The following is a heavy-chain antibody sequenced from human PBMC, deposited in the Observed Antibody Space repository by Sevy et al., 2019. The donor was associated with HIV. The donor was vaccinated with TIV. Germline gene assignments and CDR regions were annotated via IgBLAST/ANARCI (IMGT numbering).Heavy chain of an antibody. Sequence: GGSLRLSCAASGFTFSSYGMHWVRQAPGKGLEWVAVISYDGSNKYYADSVKGRFTISRDNSKNTLYLQMNSLRAEETAVYYCAKGLADFWSGYPGDAFDIWGQGTMVTVSS. CDR2: ISYDGSNK. J-gene: IGHJ3*02. D-gene: IGHD3-3*01. CDR3: AKGLADFWSGYPGDAFDI. V-gene: IGHV3-30*18. CDR1: GFTFSSYG.